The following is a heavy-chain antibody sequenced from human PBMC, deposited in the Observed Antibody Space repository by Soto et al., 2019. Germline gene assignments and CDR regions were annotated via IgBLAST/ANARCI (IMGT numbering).Heavy chain of an antibody. J-gene: IGHJ5*02. CDR3: ARFTYKSGFNWFDP. Sequence: SETLSLTCTVSGASINSDYWSWIRHSPGKGLEWIGYIYHMGGTDYNPSLKSRVTISIDKSKNQFSLNLRSVTAADTAVYFCARFTYKSGFNWFDPWGQGTQVTVSS. D-gene: IGHD5-12*01. V-gene: IGHV4-59*03. CDR1: GASINSDY. CDR2: IYHMGGT.